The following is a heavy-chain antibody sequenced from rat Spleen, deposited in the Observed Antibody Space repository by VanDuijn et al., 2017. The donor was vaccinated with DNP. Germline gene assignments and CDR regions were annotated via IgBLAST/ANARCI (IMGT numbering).Heavy chain of an antibody. J-gene: IGHJ2*01. V-gene: IGHV5-25*01. Sequence: EVQLVESGGGLVQPGRSLKLSCAVSGFTFSNYYMAWVRQAPKKGLEWVATISTSGSRTYYPDSVKGRFTISRDKAKSTLYLQMDSLKSEDTATYYCARWGGDYFDYWGQGVMVTVSS. CDR2: ISTSGSRT. CDR3: ARWGGDYFDY. CDR1: GFTFSNYY.